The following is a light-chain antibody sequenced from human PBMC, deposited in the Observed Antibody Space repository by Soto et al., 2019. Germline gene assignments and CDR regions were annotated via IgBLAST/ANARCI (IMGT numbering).Light chain of an antibody. Sequence: QSALTHPPSASGSPGQSVTISCTGTSRDVGGYNYVSWYQQHPGKVPKLIIHEVSKRPSGVPDRFSGSKSGNTASLTVSGLQAEDEADYYCCTYGGNSNWIFGGGTKLTVL. CDR1: SRDVGGYNY. CDR2: EVS. CDR3: CTYGGNSNWI. J-gene: IGLJ2*01. V-gene: IGLV2-8*01.